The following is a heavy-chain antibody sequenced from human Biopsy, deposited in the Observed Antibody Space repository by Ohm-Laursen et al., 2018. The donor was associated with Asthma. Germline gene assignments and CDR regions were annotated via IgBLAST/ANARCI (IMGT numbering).Heavy chain of an antibody. CDR3: AKESGSNYAFDI. CDR2: ISYDGSNK. CDR1: GFTFSSYG. J-gene: IGHJ3*02. V-gene: IGHV3-30*18. D-gene: IGHD1-1*01. Sequence: SLRLSCAAPGFTFSSYGMHWVRQAPGKGLEWVAVISYDGSNKYYADSVKGRFTISRDNSKNTLYLQMNSLRAEDTAVYYCAKESGSNYAFDIWGQGMMVTVSS.